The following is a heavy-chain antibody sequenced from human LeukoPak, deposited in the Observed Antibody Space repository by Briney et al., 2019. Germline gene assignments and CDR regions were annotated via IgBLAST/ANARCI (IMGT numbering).Heavy chain of an antibody. D-gene: IGHD2-2*01. CDR1: GYTLTELS. V-gene: IGHV1-24*01. J-gene: IGHJ4*02. CDR3: AKAPGVVVPAAFDY. CDR2: FDPEDGET. Sequence: ASVKVSCKVSGYTLTELSMHWVRQAPGKGLEWMGGFDPEDGETIYAQKFQGRVTMTEDTSTDTAYMELSSLRSEDTAVYYCAKAPGVVVPAAFDYWGQGTLVTVSS.